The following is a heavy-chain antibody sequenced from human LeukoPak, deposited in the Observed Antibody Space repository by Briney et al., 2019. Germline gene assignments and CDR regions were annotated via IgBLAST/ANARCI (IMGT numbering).Heavy chain of an antibody. CDR2: IKQDGSEK. CDR3: ARKGWELLRVSAFDI. CDR1: GFTFSSYW. V-gene: IGHV3-7*01. J-gene: IGHJ3*02. D-gene: IGHD1-26*01. Sequence: PGGSLRLSCAASGFTFSSYWMSWVRQAPGKGLEWVANIKQDGSEKYYVDSVKGRFTISRDNAKNSLYLQMNSLRAEDTAVYYCARKGWELLRVSAFDIWGQGTMVTVSS.